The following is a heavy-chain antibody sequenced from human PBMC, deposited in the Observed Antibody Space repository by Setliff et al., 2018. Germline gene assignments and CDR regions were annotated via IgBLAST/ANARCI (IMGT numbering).Heavy chain of an antibody. CDR1: GYTFTAYY. D-gene: IGHD3-3*01. CDR2: INPDSGAT. CDR3: ARDRDVSTIFGVVIPAASGLGY. J-gene: IGHJ4*02. Sequence: ASVKVSCKASGYTFTAYYMHWVRQAPGQGPEWTGWINPDSGATNFAQKFQGRVTMTRDTSTTTAYMDLNSLRSDDTATYFCARDRDVSTIFGVVIPAASGLGYWGQGTLVTVSS. V-gene: IGHV1-2*02.